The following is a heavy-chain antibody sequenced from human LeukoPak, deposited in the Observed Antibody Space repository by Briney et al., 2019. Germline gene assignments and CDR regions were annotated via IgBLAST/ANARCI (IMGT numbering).Heavy chain of an antibody. V-gene: IGHV4-61*02. J-gene: IGHJ4*02. CDR1: GGSISSGSYY. Sequence: SQTLSLTCTVSGGSISSGSYYWSWIRQPAGKGLEWIRRIYTSGSTNYNPSLKSRVTISVDTSKNQFSLNLNSVTAADTAVYYCARQQRDALFGVVMGFGFDYWGQGILVTVSS. CDR3: ARQQRDALFGVVMGFGFDY. CDR2: IYTSGST. D-gene: IGHD3-3*01.